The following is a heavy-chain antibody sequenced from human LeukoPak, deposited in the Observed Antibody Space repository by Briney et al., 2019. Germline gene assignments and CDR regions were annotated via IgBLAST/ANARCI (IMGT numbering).Heavy chain of an antibody. D-gene: IGHD2-2*02. CDR1: GFTFNGYA. CDR2: ISPTGAGT. J-gene: IGHJ3*01. V-gene: IGHV3-23*01. Sequence: GGSQRLSCAASGFTFNGYAMSWVRQAPGKGLEWVSTISPTGAGTYYADSVKGLFTISRDNSKNTLYLEMNSLRAEDTAVYYCAKYTERAFDVWGHGTTVTVSS. CDR3: AKYTERAFDV.